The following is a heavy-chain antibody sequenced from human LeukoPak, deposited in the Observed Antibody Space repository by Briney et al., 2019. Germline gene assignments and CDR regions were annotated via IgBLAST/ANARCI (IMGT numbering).Heavy chain of an antibody. J-gene: IGHJ4*02. Sequence: PGGSLRLSCAASGFTFSSYAMSWVRQAPGKGLEWVSVIYSGGSTYYADSVKGRFTISRDNSKNTLYLQMNSLRAEDTAVYYCARDSKSGSYYYFDYWGQGTLVTVSS. CDR1: GFTFSSYA. V-gene: IGHV3-53*01. CDR3: ARDSKSGSYYYFDY. D-gene: IGHD1-26*01. CDR2: IYSGGST.